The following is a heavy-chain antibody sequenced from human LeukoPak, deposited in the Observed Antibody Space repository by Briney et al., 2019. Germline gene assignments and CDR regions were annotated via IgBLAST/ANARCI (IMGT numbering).Heavy chain of an antibody. J-gene: IGHJ3*01. V-gene: IGHV1-69*13. Sequence: ASVKVSCKASGGTFSSYAISWVRQAPGQGLEWMGGIIPIFGTANYAQKFQGRVTITADESTSTAYLQWSSLKASDTAMYYCARCKAVAGTINAFDFWGQGTMVTVSS. CDR3: ARCKAVAGTINAFDF. CDR2: IIPIFGTA. CDR1: GGTFSSYA. D-gene: IGHD6-19*01.